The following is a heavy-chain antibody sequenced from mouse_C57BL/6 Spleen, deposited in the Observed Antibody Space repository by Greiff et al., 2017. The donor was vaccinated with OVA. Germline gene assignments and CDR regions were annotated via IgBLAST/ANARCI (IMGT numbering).Heavy chain of an antibody. Sequence: QVQLQQSGAELVRPGASVTLSCKASGYTFTDYEMHWVKQTPVHGLEWIGAIDPETGGTAYNQKFKGKAILTADKSSSTAYMELRSLTSEDSAVYYCTRSGDEAYWGQGTLVTVSA. CDR2: IDPETGGT. CDR1: GYTFTDYE. J-gene: IGHJ3*01. V-gene: IGHV1-15*01. CDR3: TRSGDEAY. D-gene: IGHD3-1*01.